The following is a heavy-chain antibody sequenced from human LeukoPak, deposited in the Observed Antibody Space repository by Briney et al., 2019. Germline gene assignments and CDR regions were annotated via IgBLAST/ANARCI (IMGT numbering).Heavy chain of an antibody. CDR2: INPLSGGP. V-gene: IGHV1-2*02. CDR3: AREGIKIFGGWAPFDP. D-gene: IGHD3-3*01. J-gene: IGHJ5*02. CDR1: GYTFTDNY. Sequence: ASVKVSCKASGYTFTDNYIHWVRQAPGQGLDWMGWINPLSGGPMYAQKFQGRVTMTRDTSLSTAYIELNGLKSDDTAIYYCAREGIKIFGGWAPFDPWGQGTLVTVS.